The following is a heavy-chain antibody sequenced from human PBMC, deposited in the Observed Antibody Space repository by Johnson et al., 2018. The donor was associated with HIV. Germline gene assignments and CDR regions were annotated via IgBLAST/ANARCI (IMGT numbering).Heavy chain of an antibody. CDR1: GFTFSSYP. J-gene: IGHJ3*02. V-gene: IGHV3-30*04. Sequence: QVQLVESGGGVVQPGRSLRLSCAASGFTFSSYPMHWVRQAPGKGLQWVAVISYDGSNKYYADSVKGRFTISRDNSKNTLYLQMNSLRAEDTAVYYCAKGLLIAAAHDAFDIWGQGTMVTVSS. D-gene: IGHD6-13*01. CDR2: ISYDGSNK. CDR3: AKGLLIAAAHDAFDI.